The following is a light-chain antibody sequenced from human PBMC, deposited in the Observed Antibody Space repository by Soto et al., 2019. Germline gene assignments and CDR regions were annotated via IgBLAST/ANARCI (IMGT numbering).Light chain of an antibody. CDR1: QSISNF. V-gene: IGKV1-39*01. CDR2: VAS. Sequence: DIQMTQSPSSLSASVGDRVTITCRASQSISNFLNWYQHIPGKAPKLLIYVASSLQSGVPSRFSGSRSGTEFTLTISSLQPEDFATYYCQQSYSTPPWTFGQGTKVEI. J-gene: IGKJ1*01. CDR3: QQSYSTPPWT.